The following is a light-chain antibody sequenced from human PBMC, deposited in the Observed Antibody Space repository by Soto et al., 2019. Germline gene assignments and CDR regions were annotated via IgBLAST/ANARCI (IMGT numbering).Light chain of an antibody. CDR1: SSDVGGYNY. J-gene: IGLJ2*01. CDR3: SSYAGSNIV. CDR2: EVS. V-gene: IGLV2-8*01. Sequence: QSALTQPPSASGSPGQSVTISCTGTSSDVGGYNYVSWYQQHPGKAPKLMIYEVSKRPSGVPDHFSGSKSGNTASLTVSGRQAEDDADYFCSSYAGSNIVFGGGTKLTVL.